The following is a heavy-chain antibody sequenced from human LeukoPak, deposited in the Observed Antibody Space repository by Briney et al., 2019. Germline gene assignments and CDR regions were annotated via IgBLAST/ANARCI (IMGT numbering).Heavy chain of an antibody. CDR3: AALMTTVVHTFDY. D-gene: IGHD4-23*01. Sequence: GASVKVSCKASGCTFTGYYMHWVRQAPGQGLEWMGWINPNSGGTNYAQKFQGRVTMTRDTSISTAYMELSRLRSDGTAVYYCAALMTTVVHTFDYWGQGTLVTVSS. J-gene: IGHJ4*02. CDR2: INPNSGGT. V-gene: IGHV1-2*02. CDR1: GCTFTGYY.